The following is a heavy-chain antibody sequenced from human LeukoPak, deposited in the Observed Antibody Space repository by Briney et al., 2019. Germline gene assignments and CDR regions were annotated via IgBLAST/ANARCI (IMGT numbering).Heavy chain of an antibody. CDR3: ARGGYSSSWYEAFDI. J-gene: IGHJ3*02. V-gene: IGHV4-59*01. CDR2: IYYSGST. CDR1: GGSISSYY. D-gene: IGHD6-13*01. Sequence: SETLSLTCTVSGGSISSYYWSWIRQPPGKGLEGIGYIYYSGSTNYNPSLKSRVTISVDTSKNQFSLKLSSVTAADTAVYYCARGGYSSSWYEAFDIWGQGTMVTVSS.